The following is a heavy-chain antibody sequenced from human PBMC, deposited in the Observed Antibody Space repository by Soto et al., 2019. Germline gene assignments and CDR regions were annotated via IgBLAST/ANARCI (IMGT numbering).Heavy chain of an antibody. CDR3: ARENDPYGFDR. J-gene: IGHJ3*01. CDR2: IGSGDT. CDR1: GYSFDSYA. Sequence: QVQLVQSGATQEKPGASVKVSCEAFGYSFDSYAYSWVRQAPGQGLEWMGRIGSGDTKYAQKLQGRVTMTTDTSTNTAYMELRSLRSDDTALYYCARENDPYGFDRWGQGTMVTVSS. V-gene: IGHV1-18*01.